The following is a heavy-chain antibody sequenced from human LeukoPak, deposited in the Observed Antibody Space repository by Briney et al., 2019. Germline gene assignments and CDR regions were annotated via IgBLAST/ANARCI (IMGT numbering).Heavy chain of an antibody. V-gene: IGHV3-74*01. Sequence: GGSLRLSCAASGFTFSRYWMHWVRQAPGKGLVWVSRINSDGSTTTYADSVKGRFTISRDNAKNTLYLQMNSLRDEDTAVYYCARDGHAAGTSALDYWGQGTLVTVSS. CDR3: ARDGHAAGTSALDY. D-gene: IGHD6-13*01. CDR1: GFTFSRYW. J-gene: IGHJ4*02. CDR2: INSDGSTT.